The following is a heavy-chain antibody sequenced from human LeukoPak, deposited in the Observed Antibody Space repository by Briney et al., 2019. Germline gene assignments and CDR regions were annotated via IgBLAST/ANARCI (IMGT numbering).Heavy chain of an antibody. CDR2: ISSSGSTI. J-gene: IGHJ6*03. Sequence: GGSLRLSCAASGFTFSSYSMNWVRQAPGKGLEWVSYISSSGSTIYYADSVKGRFTISRDNAKNSLYLQMNSLRAEDTAVYYCARIRVGATGYYYYYMDVWGKGTTVTVSS. CDR3: ARIRVGATGYYYYYMDV. D-gene: IGHD1-26*01. CDR1: GFTFSSYS. V-gene: IGHV3-48*01.